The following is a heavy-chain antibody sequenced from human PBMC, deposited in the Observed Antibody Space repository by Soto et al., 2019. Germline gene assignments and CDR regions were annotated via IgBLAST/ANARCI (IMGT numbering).Heavy chain of an antibody. J-gene: IGHJ5*02. Sequence: GGSLRPSCAVYAFSLRSKAPHWVRQAPGKWLGGGAAISYGGKKKCYAGSVKGRFTISRDYPKNTLYLQLNSLRVEDTAVYYLARSVAFWSGYEPNNWFDPWGQGTLVTVSS. CDR1: AFSLRSKA. V-gene: IGHV3-30*04. D-gene: IGHD5-12*01. CDR3: ARSVAFWSGYEPNNWFDP. CDR2: ISYGGKKK.